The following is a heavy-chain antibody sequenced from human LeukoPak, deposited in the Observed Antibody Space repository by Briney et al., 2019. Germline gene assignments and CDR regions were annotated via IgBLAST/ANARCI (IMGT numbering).Heavy chain of an antibody. Sequence: GGSLRLSCAASGFTFSHYWMSWVRQAPGKGLEWLANIKQDGSEKYYVDSVKGRFTISRDNAKNTLYLQMNSLRAEDTAVYYCAKAGYCGGDCYSDFDYWGQGTLVTVSS. CDR1: GFTFSHYW. CDR3: AKAGYCGGDCYSDFDY. V-gene: IGHV3-7*03. D-gene: IGHD2-21*02. CDR2: IKQDGSEK. J-gene: IGHJ4*02.